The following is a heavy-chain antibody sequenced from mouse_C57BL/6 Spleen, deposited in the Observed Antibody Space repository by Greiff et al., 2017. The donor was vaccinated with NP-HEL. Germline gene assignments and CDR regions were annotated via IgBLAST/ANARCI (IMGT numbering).Heavy chain of an antibody. CDR3: AIPFYYGSSFWYFDV. CDR2: IWSGGST. Sequence: QVQLQQSGPGLVQPSQSLSITCTVSGFSLTSYGVHWVRQPPGKGLEWLGVIWSGGSTDYNAAFISRLSISKDNSKSQVFFKMNSLQADDTAIYYCAIPFYYGSSFWYFDVWGTGTTVTVSS. J-gene: IGHJ1*03. D-gene: IGHD1-1*01. V-gene: IGHV2-4*01. CDR1: GFSLTSYG.